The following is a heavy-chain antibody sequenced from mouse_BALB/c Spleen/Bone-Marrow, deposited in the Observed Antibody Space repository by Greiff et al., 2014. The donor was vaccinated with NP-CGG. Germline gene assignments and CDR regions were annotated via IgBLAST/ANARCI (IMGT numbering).Heavy chain of an antibody. CDR3: ARGGRYDGFAY. V-gene: IGHV1-14*01. D-gene: IGHD2-14*01. CDR1: GYTFTSYV. Sequence: EVQLQQSGPELVKPGASVTMSCKASGYTFTSYVMHWVKQKPGQGLEWIGYINPYNDGTKYNEKFKGKATLTSDKSASTAYMELSSLTSEDSAVYYCARGGRYDGFAYRGQGTLVTVSA. CDR2: INPYNDGT. J-gene: IGHJ3*01.